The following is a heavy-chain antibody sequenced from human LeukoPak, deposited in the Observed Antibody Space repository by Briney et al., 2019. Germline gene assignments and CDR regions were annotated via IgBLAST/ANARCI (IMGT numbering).Heavy chain of an antibody. CDR3: ARCLEWIDR. Sequence: GGSLRLSCAASGFTLSSNYMSWLRQAPGQGLDGVSVIYICGSTYYPDSVTGRFTISRDNSKNTLYLQMNSLRAEDTAVYYCARCLEWIDRWGQGTLVTVSS. CDR1: GFTLSSNY. J-gene: IGHJ5*02. D-gene: IGHD1-1*01. V-gene: IGHV3-66*03. CDR2: IYICGST.